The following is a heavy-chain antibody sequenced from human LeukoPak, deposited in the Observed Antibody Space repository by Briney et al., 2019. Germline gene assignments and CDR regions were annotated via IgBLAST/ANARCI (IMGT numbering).Heavy chain of an antibody. CDR2: ISSSGSTI. D-gene: IGHD6-13*01. CDR1: GFTFSSYE. CDR3: ARDSTSDSSSWYLPWGYYYYYMDV. Sequence: GGSLRLSCAASGFTFSSYEMNWVRQAPGKGLEWVSYISSSGSTIYYADSVKGRFTISRDNAKNSLYLQMNSLRAEDTAVYYCARDSTSDSSSWYLPWGYYYYYMDVWGKGTTVTVSS. J-gene: IGHJ6*03. V-gene: IGHV3-48*03.